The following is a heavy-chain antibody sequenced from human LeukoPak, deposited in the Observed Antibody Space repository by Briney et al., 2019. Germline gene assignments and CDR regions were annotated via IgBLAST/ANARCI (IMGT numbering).Heavy chain of an antibody. D-gene: IGHD6-13*01. CDR1: GGSISSGDYY. V-gene: IGHV4-30-4*08. J-gene: IGHJ6*03. CDR3: ARGGAAGSYYYYYYMDV. Sequence: PSQTLSLTCTVSGGSISSGDYYWRWIRQPPGKGLEWIGYIYYSGSTYYNPSLKSRVTISVDTSKNQFSLKLSSVTAADTAVYYCARGGAAGSYYYYYYMDVWGKGTTVTVSS. CDR2: IYYSGST.